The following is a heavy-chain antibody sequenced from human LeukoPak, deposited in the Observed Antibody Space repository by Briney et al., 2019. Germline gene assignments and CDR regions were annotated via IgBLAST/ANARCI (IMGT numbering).Heavy chain of an antibody. CDR2: IKSKTDGGTT. Sequence: PGGSLRLSCAASGFTFSSYGMHWVRQAPGKGLEWVGRIKSKTDGGTTDYAAPVKGRFTISRDDSKNTLYLQMNSLKTEDTAVYYCTTDQYYYDSSGYYYLDYWGQGTLVTVSS. CDR1: GFTFSSYG. J-gene: IGHJ4*02. CDR3: TTDQYYYDSSGYYYLDY. V-gene: IGHV3-15*01. D-gene: IGHD3-22*01.